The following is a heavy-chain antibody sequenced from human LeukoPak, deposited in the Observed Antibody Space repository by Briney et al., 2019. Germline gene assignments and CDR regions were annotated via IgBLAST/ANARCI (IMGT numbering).Heavy chain of an antibody. Sequence: GGSLRLSCAASGFTFSSYAMSWVRQAPGKGLEWVSVISGSGGSTYNAEAVKGGFTISRENYKKTLYIQKKRLRGEETAVYYCAKGPRASGSTYFVYSGQGTLVTLSS. CDR2: ISGSGGST. D-gene: IGHD6-19*01. CDR3: AKGPRASGSTYFVY. V-gene: IGHV3-23*01. J-gene: IGHJ4*02. CDR1: GFTFSSYA.